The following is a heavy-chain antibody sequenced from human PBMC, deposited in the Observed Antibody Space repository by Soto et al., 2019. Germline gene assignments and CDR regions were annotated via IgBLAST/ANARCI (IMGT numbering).Heavy chain of an antibody. Sequence: QVQLAESGGGVVQSGRSLRLSCAASGFALSSFDMHWVRQAPGKGLEWVAVIWYDGSNEYYADSVKGRFTISRDNSKNTLYLQMNSLRVEDTAVYHCARDALVRGVHPPDYWGQGTLVTVSS. CDR1: GFALSSFD. V-gene: IGHV3-33*01. J-gene: IGHJ4*02. CDR3: ARDALVRGVHPPDY. CDR2: IWYDGSNE. D-gene: IGHD3-10*01.